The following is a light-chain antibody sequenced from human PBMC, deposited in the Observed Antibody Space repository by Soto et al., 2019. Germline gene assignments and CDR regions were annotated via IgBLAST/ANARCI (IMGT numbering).Light chain of an antibody. V-gene: IGKV1-12*01. CDR1: QDVGKW. J-gene: IGKJ5*01. CDR2: GAS. Sequence: IQMTQSTSSVSASVGDRVTITCRASQDVGKWLAWYQQKPGKAPTLLIHGASSLQSGVPSRYSGSGYGTDFTLTINSLQPEDFATYYCQQANSFPITFGQGTRLEIK. CDR3: QQANSFPIT.